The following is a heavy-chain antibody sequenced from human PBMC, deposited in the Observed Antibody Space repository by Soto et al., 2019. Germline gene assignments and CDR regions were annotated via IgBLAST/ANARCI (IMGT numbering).Heavy chain of an antibody. CDR2: IVVGSGNT. Sequence: SVKVSCKASGFTFTSSAVQWVRQARGQRLEWIGWIVVGSGNTNYAQKFQERVTITRDMSTSTAYMELSSLRSEDTAVYYCAAVSHVLRFLEWLPAYGMDVWGQGTTVTVSS. V-gene: IGHV1-58*01. CDR1: GFTFTSSA. CDR3: AAVSHVLRFLEWLPAYGMDV. J-gene: IGHJ6*02. D-gene: IGHD3-3*01.